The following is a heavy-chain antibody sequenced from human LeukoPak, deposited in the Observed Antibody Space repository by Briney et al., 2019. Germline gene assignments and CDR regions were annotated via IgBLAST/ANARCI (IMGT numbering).Heavy chain of an antibody. CDR3: AKFGLYYNMDV. D-gene: IGHD3-16*01. Sequence: SETLSPTRAVAGASISGFYWTWIRQPPRKRPEFIGQIHYSGSTHYTPSLKSRITMSVDTSKNQFFLSLNSVSAADTAVYYCAKFGLYYNMDVWGQGTTVTVCS. CDR2: IHYSGST. J-gene: IGHJ6*01. CDR1: GASISGFY. V-gene: IGHV4-59*03.